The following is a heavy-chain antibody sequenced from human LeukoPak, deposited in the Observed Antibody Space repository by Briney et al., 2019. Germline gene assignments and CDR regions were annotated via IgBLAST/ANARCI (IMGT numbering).Heavy chain of an antibody. CDR1: GGSVSSGSYY. J-gene: IGHJ3*02. CDR3: ASALTPGAFDI. CDR2: IYYSGST. V-gene: IGHV4-61*01. Sequence: SETLSLTCTVSGGSVSSGSYYWSWIRQPPGKGLEWIGYIYYSGSTNYNPSLKSRVTMSVDTSKNQFSLKLTSVTAADTAIYYCASALTPGAFDIWGQGTMVTVSS.